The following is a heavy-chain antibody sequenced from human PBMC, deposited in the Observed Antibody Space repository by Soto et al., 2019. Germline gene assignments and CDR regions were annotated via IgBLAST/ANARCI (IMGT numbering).Heavy chain of an antibody. CDR1: GYTFTSYY. CDR3: ARPGKNWMATINFDY. V-gene: IGHV1-46*01. D-gene: IGHD5-12*01. CDR2: INPSGGST. Sequence: QVQLVQSGAEVKKPGASVKVSCKASGYTFTSYYMHWVRQAPGQGLEWMGIINPSGGSTSYAQKFQGRVTMTRDTSTSTVYMELSSLRSDDTAVYYCARPGKNWMATINFDYWGQGTLVTVSS. J-gene: IGHJ4*02.